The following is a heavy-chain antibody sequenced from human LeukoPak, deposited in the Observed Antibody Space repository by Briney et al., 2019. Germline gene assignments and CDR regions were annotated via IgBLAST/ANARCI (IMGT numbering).Heavy chain of an antibody. CDR3: ARVLYYYGSGSYYPNWFDP. V-gene: IGHV4-30-4*01. D-gene: IGHD3-10*01. CDR1: GGSISSGDYY. Sequence: SETLSLTCTVPGGSISSGDYYWSWIRQPPGKGLEWIGYIYYSGSTYYNPSLKSRVTISVDTSKNQFSLKLSSVTAADTAVYYCARVLYYYGSGSYYPNWFDPWGQGTLVTVSS. J-gene: IGHJ5*02. CDR2: IYYSGST.